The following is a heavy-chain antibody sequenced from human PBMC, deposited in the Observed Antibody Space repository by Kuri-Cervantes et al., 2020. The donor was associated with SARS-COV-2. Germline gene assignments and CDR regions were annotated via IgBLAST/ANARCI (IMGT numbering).Heavy chain of an antibody. J-gene: IGHJ6*02. D-gene: IGHD3-3*01. V-gene: IGHV3-23*01. CDR3: VKVTTYYDFWSGYSYGMDV. Sequence: GESLKISCSASGFTFSSHALHWVRQTPGKGLEWVSGISGSGINFGNADSVKGRFTISSDTSKNTIYLQMSSLRAEDTAVYYCVKVTTYYDFWSGYSYGMDVWGQGTTVTVSS. CDR2: ISGSGINF. CDR1: GFTFSSHA.